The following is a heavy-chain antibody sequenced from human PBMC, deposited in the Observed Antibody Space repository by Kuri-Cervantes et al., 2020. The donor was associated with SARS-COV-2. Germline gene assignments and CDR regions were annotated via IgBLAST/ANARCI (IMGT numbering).Heavy chain of an antibody. V-gene: IGHV1-18*01. CDR3: ARDSGSRLLWFGELWLDY. CDR1: GSSFSTYG. CDR2: ISAYNGNT. D-gene: IGHD3-10*01. Sequence: ASVKVSCKASGSSFSTYGFSWVRQAPGQGLEWMGWISAYNGNTNYAQKLQGRVTMTTDTSTSTAYMELRSLRSDDTAVYYCARDSGSRLLWFGELWLDYWGQGTLVTVSS. J-gene: IGHJ4*02.